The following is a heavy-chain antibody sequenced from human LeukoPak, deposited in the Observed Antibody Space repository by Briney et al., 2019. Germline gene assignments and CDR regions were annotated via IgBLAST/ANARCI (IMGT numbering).Heavy chain of an antibody. V-gene: IGHV3-48*01. J-gene: IGHJ4*02. CDR3: ARSTSGTFDY. CDR1: GFTFSIYS. Sequence: GGSLRLSCAASGFTFSIYSMNWVRQAPGKGLEWVSYITSDRRTISYADPVKGRFTISRDNDKRLLYLQMDSLRAGDTAIYYCARSTSGTFDYWGQGMLVTVSS. CDR2: ITSDRRTI. D-gene: IGHD6-13*01.